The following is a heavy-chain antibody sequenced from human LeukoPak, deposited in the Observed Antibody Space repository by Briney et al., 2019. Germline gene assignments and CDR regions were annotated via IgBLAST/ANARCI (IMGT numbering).Heavy chain of an antibody. Sequence: PSDTLSPTCAVYGGSFSGYYWSWIRQPPEKGLEWIGDLNHSGSTNYNPSLKSRVTISVDTSKNQFSLKLSSVTSADTTVYYSASDPFRSNYYDYYYMYLWRQGITVTVSS. CDR2: LNHSGST. CDR3: ASDPFRSNYYDYYYMYL. J-gene: IGHJ6*03. V-gene: IGHV4-34*01. D-gene: IGHD1-26*01. CDR1: GGSFSGYY.